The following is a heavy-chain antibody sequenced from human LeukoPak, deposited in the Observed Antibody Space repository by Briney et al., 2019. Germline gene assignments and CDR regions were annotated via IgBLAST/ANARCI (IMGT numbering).Heavy chain of an antibody. J-gene: IGHJ4*02. CDR1: GFTFSDQW. Sequence: GGSLRLSCAASGFTFSDQWMHWVRQGPEKGLVWVSRINGGGSSTAYADFVKGRFTISRDNARNTLSLQMNSPRIEDTAIYYCVKGAPFDYWGQGTLVAASS. CDR3: VKGAPFDY. D-gene: IGHD4/OR15-4a*01. V-gene: IGHV3-74*03. CDR2: INGGGSST.